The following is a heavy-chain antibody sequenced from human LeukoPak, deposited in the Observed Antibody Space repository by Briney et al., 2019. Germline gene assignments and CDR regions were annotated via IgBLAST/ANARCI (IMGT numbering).Heavy chain of an antibody. Sequence: GASVMVSCKASGYTFTSYGMSWVRQAPGQGLEWMGWISAYNGNTNYAQKLQGRVTMTTDTSTSTAYMELRSLRSDDTAVYYCARDGYCSGGSCYFLAPFDYWGQGTLVTVSS. CDR1: GYTFTSYG. V-gene: IGHV1-18*01. D-gene: IGHD2-15*01. CDR2: ISAYNGNT. J-gene: IGHJ4*02. CDR3: ARDGYCSGGSCYFLAPFDY.